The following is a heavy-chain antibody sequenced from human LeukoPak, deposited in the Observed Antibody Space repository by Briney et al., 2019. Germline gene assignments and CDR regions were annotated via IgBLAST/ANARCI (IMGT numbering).Heavy chain of an antibody. V-gene: IGHV3-7*01. CDR2: IKQDGSEK. D-gene: IGHD3-3*01. CDR3: ARVRVRFLEPNWFDP. Sequence: SGGSLRLSCAASGCTFSSYWMSWVRQAPGKGLEWVANIKQDGSEKYYVDSVKGRFTISRDNAKNSMYLQMNSLRAEDTAVYYCARVRVRFLEPNWFDPWGQGTLVTVSS. CDR1: GCTFSSYW. J-gene: IGHJ5*02.